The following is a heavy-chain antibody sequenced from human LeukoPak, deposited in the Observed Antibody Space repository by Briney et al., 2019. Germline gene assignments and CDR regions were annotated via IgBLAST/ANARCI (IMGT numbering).Heavy chain of an antibody. D-gene: IGHD6-13*01. V-gene: IGHV4-39*01. CDR3: ARQRKAAADNWFDP. CDR2: IYYSGST. Sequence: PSETLSLTXTVSGGSISSSSYYWGWISQPPGKGLEWIGSIYYSGSTYYNPSLKSRVTISVDTSKNQFSLKLSSVTAADTAVYYCARQRKAAADNWFDPWGQGTLVTVSS. CDR1: GGSISSSSYY. J-gene: IGHJ5*02.